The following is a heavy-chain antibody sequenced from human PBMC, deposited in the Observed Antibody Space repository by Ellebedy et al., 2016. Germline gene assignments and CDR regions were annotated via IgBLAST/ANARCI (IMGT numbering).Heavy chain of an antibody. CDR2: MNPYSGNT. D-gene: IGHD2-15*01. V-gene: IGHV1-8*01. CDR3: ARRAASMFYYYGLDV. CDR1: GYTFTSYD. J-gene: IGHJ6*02. Sequence: ASVKVSXXASGYTFTSYDINWVRQATGQGLEWMGWMNPYSGNTGYAQKFQGRLTMTTNTSISTAYMELSSLRSEDTAVYYCARRAASMFYYYGLDVWGQGTTVTVSS.